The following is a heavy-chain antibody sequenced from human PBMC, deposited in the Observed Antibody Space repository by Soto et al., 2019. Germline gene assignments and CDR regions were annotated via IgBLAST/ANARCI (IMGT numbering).Heavy chain of an antibody. D-gene: IGHD3-10*01. CDR2: INPNSGGT. J-gene: IGHJ4*02. Sequence: ASVKVSCKASGYTFTGYYMHWVRQAPGQGLEWTGWINPNSGGTNYAQKFQGWVTMTRDTSISTAYMELSRLRSDDTAVYYCARGGSEMLWFGELLYYFDYWGQGTLVTVSS. CDR3: ARGGSEMLWFGELLYYFDY. V-gene: IGHV1-2*04. CDR1: GYTFTGYY.